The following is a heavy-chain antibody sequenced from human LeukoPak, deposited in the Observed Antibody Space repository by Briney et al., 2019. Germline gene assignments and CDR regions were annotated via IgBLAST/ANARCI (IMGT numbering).Heavy chain of an antibody. J-gene: IGHJ4*02. V-gene: IGHV3-33*08. Sequence: PGGSLRLSCAASGFTFSSYAMSWVRQAPGKGLEWVAVIWYDGSNKYYADSVKGRFTISRDNSKNTLYLQMNSLRAEDTAVYYCASSSGWSFDDDYWGQGTLVTVSS. CDR2: IWYDGSNK. CDR3: ASSSGWSFDDDY. D-gene: IGHD6-19*01. CDR1: GFTFSSYA.